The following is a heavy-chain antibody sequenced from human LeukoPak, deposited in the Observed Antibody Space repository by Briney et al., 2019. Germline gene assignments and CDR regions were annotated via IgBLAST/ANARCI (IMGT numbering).Heavy chain of an antibody. Sequence: GGSLRLSCAASGFTVSSNYMSWIRQAPGKGLEWVSYISSSGSTIYYADSVKGRFTISRDNAKNSLYLQMNSLRAEDTALYYCAKDRDYYDSSGYYLDYWGQGTLVTVSS. J-gene: IGHJ4*02. CDR3: AKDRDYYDSSGYYLDY. CDR1: GFTVSSNY. CDR2: ISSSGSTI. V-gene: IGHV3-11*01. D-gene: IGHD3-22*01.